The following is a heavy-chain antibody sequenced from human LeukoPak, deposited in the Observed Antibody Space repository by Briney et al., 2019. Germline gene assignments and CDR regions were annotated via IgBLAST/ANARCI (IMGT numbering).Heavy chain of an antibody. Sequence: PGGSLRLSCAASGFTFSSYAMSWVRQAPGKGLEWVAVIWYGGSNKYYADSVKGRFTISRDNSKNTLYLQMNSLRAEDMAVYYCAKDGLLYGKGSNYYYYYYMDVWGKGTTVTVSS. CDR2: IWYGGSNK. V-gene: IGHV3-30*02. D-gene: IGHD3-10*01. CDR3: AKDGLLYGKGSNYYYYYYMDV. J-gene: IGHJ6*03. CDR1: GFTFSSYA.